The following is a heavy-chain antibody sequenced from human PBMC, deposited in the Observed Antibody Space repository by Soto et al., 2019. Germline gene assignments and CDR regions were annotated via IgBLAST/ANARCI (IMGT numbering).Heavy chain of an antibody. CDR3: VRGQSFIYLDL. V-gene: IGHV1-2*02. CDR1: GYTFTDFY. J-gene: IGHJ1*01. CDR2: INPKNGRI. Sequence: AASVQGSCKSSGYTFTDFYIHWVRQAPGQGLEWVGWINPKNGRINYAQKFQGRVTMTLDTSVNTSYIDLKRLNFDDSAIYYCVRGQSFIYLDLWGRGTQVTVSS. D-gene: IGHD1-20*01.